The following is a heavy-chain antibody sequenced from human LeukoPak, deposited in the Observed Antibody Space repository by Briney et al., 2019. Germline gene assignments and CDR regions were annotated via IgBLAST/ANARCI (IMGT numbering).Heavy chain of an antibody. Sequence: SETLSLTCAVSGYSISSGYYWGWIRQPPGKGLEWIGSIYHSGSTYYNPSLKSRVTISVDTSKNQFSPKLSSVTAADTAVYYCARQAIVVVPAAYDYWGQGTLVTVSS. CDR3: ARQAIVVVPAAYDY. CDR1: GYSISSGYY. V-gene: IGHV4-38-2*01. J-gene: IGHJ4*02. CDR2: IYHSGST. D-gene: IGHD2-2*01.